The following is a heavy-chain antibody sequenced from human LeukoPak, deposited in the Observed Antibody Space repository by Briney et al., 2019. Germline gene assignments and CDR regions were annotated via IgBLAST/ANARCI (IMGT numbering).Heavy chain of an antibody. D-gene: IGHD3-3*01. CDR3: ARDTLSGVLIGPRMDV. CDR2: IKQDGSEN. V-gene: IGHV3-7*01. CDR1: GFTFSSYW. J-gene: IGHJ6*02. Sequence: PGGSLRLSCAASGFTFSSYWMSWVRQAPGKGLEWVAIIKQDGSENYCVGSEKGRFTISRDNAKNSLYLQMNSLRAEDTAVYYCARDTLSGVLIGPRMDVWGQGTTVTVSS.